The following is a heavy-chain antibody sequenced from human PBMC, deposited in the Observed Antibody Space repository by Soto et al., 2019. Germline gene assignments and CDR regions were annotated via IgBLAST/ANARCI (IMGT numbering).Heavy chain of an antibody. CDR3: ARYYYYGMDV. V-gene: IGHV1-69*06. Sequence: ASVKVSCRASGGTFSSYAISWVRQAPGQGLEWMGGIIPIFGTANYTQKFQGRVTITADKSTSTAYMELSSLRSEDTAVYYCARYYYYGMDVWGQGTTVTVSS. CDR1: GGTFSSYA. CDR2: IIPIFGTA. J-gene: IGHJ6*02.